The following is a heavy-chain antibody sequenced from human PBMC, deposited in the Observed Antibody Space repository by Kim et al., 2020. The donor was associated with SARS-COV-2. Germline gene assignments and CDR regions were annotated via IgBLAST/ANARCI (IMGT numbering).Heavy chain of an antibody. Sequence: GGSLRLSCVASGFNVNNYAMHWVRQVPGKSLEWVSLISADGAVTHYPESVKGRFTISRDNSKNSLFLQMDTLRTEDTALYYCAKDACDYSYGYKCHFAAAPSFDHWGQGTLVSVSS. CDR3: AKDACDYSYGYKCHFAAAPSFDH. CDR1: GFNVNNYA. J-gene: IGHJ4*02. D-gene: IGHD5-18*01. V-gene: IGHV3-43*02. CDR2: ISADGAVT.